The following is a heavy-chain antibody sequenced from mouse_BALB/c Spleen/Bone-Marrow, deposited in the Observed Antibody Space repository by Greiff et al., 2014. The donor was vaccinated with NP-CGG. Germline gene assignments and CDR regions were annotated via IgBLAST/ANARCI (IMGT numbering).Heavy chain of an antibody. D-gene: IGHD2-4*01. J-gene: IGHJ4*01. V-gene: IGHV1S135*01. CDR1: GYSFTDYN. CDR2: IDPYNGGN. CDR3: ARGDDYLYYAMDY. Sequence: VQLQQSGPELVKPGASVKVSCKASGYSFTDYNMYWVKQSHGKSLECIGYIDPYNGGNTYNQKFKGKATLTVDKSSSTAFMHLNSLTSEDSAVYYCARGDDYLYYAMDYWGQGTSVTVSS.